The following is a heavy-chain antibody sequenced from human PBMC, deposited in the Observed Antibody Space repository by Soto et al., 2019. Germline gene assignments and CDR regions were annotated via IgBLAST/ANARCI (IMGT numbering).Heavy chain of an antibody. Sequence: QLLLQESGPGLVNPSETLSLTCTVSGDSISSSTYSWGWIRQPPGKGLEWIGSVYYSETTYYSPSVRSRFTCSQHTSICPFPLKSKSVTSPHTAVYHCASEFGDTLAVGAVVSCGQGILVTVSS. CDR3: ASEFGDTLAVGAVVS. CDR2: VYYSETT. D-gene: IGHD6-19*01. J-gene: IGHJ5*02. V-gene: IGHV4-39*01. CDR1: GDSISSSTYS.